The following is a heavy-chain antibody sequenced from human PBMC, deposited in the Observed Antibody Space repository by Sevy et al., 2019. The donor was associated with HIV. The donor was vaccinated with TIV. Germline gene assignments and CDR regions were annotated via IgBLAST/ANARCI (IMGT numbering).Heavy chain of an antibody. CDR3: AKHRLYCTTTRCYSGQFDY. J-gene: IGHJ4*02. V-gene: IGHV3-23*01. CDR1: EFTFGDYA. Sequence: GGSLRLSCAASEFTFGDYAMTWVRQAPGKGLEWISAASNTAVNTFYADSVKGRFTISRDNSKNTLYLQMNSLRAEDTAVYYCAKHRLYCTTTRCYSGQFDYWGQGALVTVSS. CDR2: ASNTAVNT. D-gene: IGHD2-2*01.